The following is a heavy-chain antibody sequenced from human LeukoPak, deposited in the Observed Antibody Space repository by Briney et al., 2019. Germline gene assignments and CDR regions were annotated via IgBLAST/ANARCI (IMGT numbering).Heavy chain of an antibody. J-gene: IGHJ4*02. CDR1: GFTFDDYA. CDR3: AKDIGFVLDTAMFDY. D-gene: IGHD5-18*01. V-gene: IGHV3-9*01. Sequence: QPGGSLRLSCAASGFTFDDYAMHWVRQAPGKGLEWVSGISWNSGSIGYADSVKGRFTISRDNAKNSLYLQMNSLRAEDTALYYCAKDIGFVLDTAMFDYWGQGTLVTVSS. CDR2: ISWNSGSI.